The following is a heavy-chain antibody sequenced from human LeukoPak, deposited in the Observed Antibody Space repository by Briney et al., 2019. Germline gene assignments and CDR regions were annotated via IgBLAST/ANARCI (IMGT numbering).Heavy chain of an antibody. J-gene: IGHJ4*02. Sequence: SETLSLTCAVSGGSISGRYWSWIRQPPGKGLEWIGEINHSGSTNYNPSLKSRVTISVDTSKNQFSLKLSSVTAADTAVYYCARGFKYPRYYDSSGYLGYRGQGTLVTVSS. D-gene: IGHD3-22*01. V-gene: IGHV4-34*01. CDR2: INHSGST. CDR1: GGSISGRY. CDR3: ARGFKYPRYYDSSGYLGY.